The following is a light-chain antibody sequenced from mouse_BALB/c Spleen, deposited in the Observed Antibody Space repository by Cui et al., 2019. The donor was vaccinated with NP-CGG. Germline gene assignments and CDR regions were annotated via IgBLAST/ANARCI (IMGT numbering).Light chain of an antibody. V-gene: IGLV1*01. Sequence: AVLTQESALITSPGETATLTCRSSTGAVTTSNYANWVQEKPDHLFTGLIGGTNNRAPGVPARFSGSLIGDKAALTITGAQTEDEAIYFCALWYSNHWVFGGGTKLTVL. J-gene: IGLJ1*01. CDR2: GTN. CDR3: ALWYSNHWV. CDR1: TGAVTTSNY.